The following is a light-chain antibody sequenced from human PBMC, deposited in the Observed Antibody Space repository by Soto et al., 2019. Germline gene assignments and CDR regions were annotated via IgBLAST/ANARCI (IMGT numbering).Light chain of an antibody. J-gene: IGKJ5*01. V-gene: IGKV2-28*01. Sequence: IVMTQSPLSLPVTPGEPASISCRSSQSLLHNNGYNSLNWYLQKPGQSPQLLIYLGSDRSSGVPDRFSGSGSGADFTLKISRVEAEDVGIYYCMQALETPITFGQGTRLEIK. CDR1: QSLLHNNGYNS. CDR2: LGS. CDR3: MQALETPIT.